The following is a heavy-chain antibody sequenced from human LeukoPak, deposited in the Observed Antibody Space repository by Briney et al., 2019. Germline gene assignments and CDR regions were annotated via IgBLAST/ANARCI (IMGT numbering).Heavy chain of an antibody. Sequence: GGSLRLSCAVFEFSFSNYWMSWVRQAPGRGLEWVAIIKQDGSEKYYVDSVKGRFTISRDNAQNSLYLQMSSLRAADTAVYYCVTVSRSGPKAYWGQGTLVTVSS. CDR1: EFSFSNYW. V-gene: IGHV3-7*05. D-gene: IGHD6-19*01. CDR3: VTVSRSGPKAY. J-gene: IGHJ4*02. CDR2: IKQDGSEK.